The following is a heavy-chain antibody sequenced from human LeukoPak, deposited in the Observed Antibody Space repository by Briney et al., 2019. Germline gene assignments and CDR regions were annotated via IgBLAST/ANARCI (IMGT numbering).Heavy chain of an antibody. CDR3: ARVLITMVRGVIPLGY. CDR2: IIPIFGTA. D-gene: IGHD3-10*01. J-gene: IGHJ4*02. V-gene: IGHV1-69*13. CDR1: GYTFTSYG. Sequence: ASVKVSCKASGYTFTSYGISWVRQAPGQGLEWMGGIIPIFGTANYAQKFQGRVTITADESTSTAYMELSSLRSEDTAVYYCARVLITMVRGVIPLGYWGQGTLVTVSS.